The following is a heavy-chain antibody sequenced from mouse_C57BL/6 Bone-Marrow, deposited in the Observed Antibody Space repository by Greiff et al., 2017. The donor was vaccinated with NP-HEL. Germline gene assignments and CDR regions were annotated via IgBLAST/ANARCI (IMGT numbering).Heavy chain of an antibody. CDR3: ARDADYYGSSYWYFDV. CDR1: GFTFSDFY. CDR2: SRNKANDYTT. Sequence: EVKLMESGGGLLQSGRSLRLSCATSGFTFSDFYMEWVRQAPGKGLEWIAASRNKANDYTTEYSASVKGRFIVSRDTSQSILYLQMNALRAEDTAIYYCARDADYYGSSYWYFDVWGTGTTVTVSS. D-gene: IGHD1-1*01. V-gene: IGHV7-1*01. J-gene: IGHJ1*03.